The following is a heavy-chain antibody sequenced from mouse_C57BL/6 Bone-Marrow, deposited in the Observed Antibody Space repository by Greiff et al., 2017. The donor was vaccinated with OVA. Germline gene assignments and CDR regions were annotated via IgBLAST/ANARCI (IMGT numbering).Heavy chain of an antibody. CDR1: GFTFSSYG. D-gene: IGHD1-1*01. V-gene: IGHV5-6*01. J-gene: IGHJ2*01. CDR2: ISSGGSYT. Sequence: EVKLMESGGDLVKPGGSLKLSCAASGFTFSSYGMSWVRQTPDKRLEWVATISSGGSYTYYPDSVKGRFTISRDNAKNTLYLQMSSRKSEDTAMYYCARHAYYGSSLYYVDDWGKGTTLTVSS. CDR3: ARHAYYGSSLYYVDD.